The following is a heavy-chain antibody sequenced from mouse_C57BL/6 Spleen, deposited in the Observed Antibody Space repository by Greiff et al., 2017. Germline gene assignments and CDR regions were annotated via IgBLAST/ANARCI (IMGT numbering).Heavy chain of an antibody. CDR2: LYPGDGDT. CDR3: AREGVVARYFDV. D-gene: IGHD1-1*01. V-gene: IGHV1-82*01. CDR1: GYAFSSSW. J-gene: IGHJ1*03. Sequence: VQVVESGPELVKPGASVKISCKASGYAFSSSWMNWVKQRPGKGLEWIVRLYPGDGDTNYNGKFKGKATLTADKSSSTAYMQLSSLTSEDSAVYFCAREGVVARYFDVWGTGTTVTVSS.